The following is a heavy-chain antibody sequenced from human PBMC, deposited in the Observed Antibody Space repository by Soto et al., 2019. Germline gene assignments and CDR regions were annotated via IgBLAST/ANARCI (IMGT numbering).Heavy chain of an antibody. V-gene: IGHV3-23*01. CDR1: GFTFSDYA. CDR3: AKDSRWLVRNHNCYGMDV. J-gene: IGHJ6*02. Sequence: EVQLLESGGGLVQPGGSLRLSCAASGFTFSDYAMSWVRQAPGKGLEWVSTISGSGGTTYYADSVKGRFTISRDNSRDTLYLQMNSRRADDTAVYYCAKDSRWLVRNHNCYGMDVWGQGTTVTVSS. CDR2: ISGSGGTT. D-gene: IGHD6-19*01.